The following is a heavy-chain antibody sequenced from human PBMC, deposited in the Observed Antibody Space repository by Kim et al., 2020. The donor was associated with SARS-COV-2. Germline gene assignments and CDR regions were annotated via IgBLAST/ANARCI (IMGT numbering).Heavy chain of an antibody. V-gene: IGHV4-34*01. D-gene: IGHD5-18*01. CDR2: INHSGST. CDR1: GGSFSGYY. Sequence: SETLSLTCAVYGGSFSGYYWSWIRQPPGKGLEWIGEINHSGSTNYNPSLKSRVTISVDTSKNQFSLKLSSVTAADTAVYYCARLEKWIRDAFDIWGQGTMVTVSS. J-gene: IGHJ3*02. CDR3: ARLEKWIRDAFDI.